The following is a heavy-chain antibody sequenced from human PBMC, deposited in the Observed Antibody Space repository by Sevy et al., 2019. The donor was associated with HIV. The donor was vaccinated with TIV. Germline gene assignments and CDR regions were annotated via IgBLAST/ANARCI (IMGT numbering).Heavy chain of an antibody. CDR3: AKDLYGGSFDY. CDR2: ISSSGGST. V-gene: IGHV3-23*01. Sequence: GGSLRLSCAASGFTFSTYAMSWVRQAPGKGLEWVSAISSSGGSTYYADSVKGRFTFSRDNSKSTLYLHMNSLRAEDTAKYYCAKDLYGGSFDYWGQGTLVTVSS. D-gene: IGHD2-15*01. CDR1: GFTFSTYA. J-gene: IGHJ4*02.